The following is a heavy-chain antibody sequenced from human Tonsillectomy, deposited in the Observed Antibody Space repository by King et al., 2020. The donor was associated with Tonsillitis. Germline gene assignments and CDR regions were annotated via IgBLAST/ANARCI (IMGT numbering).Heavy chain of an antibody. CDR2: IYYSGST. Sequence: QLQESGPGLVKPSETLSLTCTVSGGSISSSSYYWGWIRQPPGKGLEWIGSIYYSGSTYYNPSLKSRVTISVDTSKSQFSLKLSSVTAADTAVYFCARHGVDIVATSSGYYYSMDVWGHGTTVTVSS. V-gene: IGHV4-39*07. J-gene: IGHJ6*02. CDR1: GGSISSSSYY. D-gene: IGHD5-12*01. CDR3: ARHGVDIVATSSGYYYSMDV.